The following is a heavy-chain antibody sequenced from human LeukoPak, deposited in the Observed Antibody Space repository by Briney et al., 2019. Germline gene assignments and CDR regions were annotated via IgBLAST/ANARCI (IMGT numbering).Heavy chain of an antibody. CDR1: EFTFSRYA. CDR2: ISGSGGNT. V-gene: IGHV3-23*01. Sequence: GGSLRLSCTASEFTFSRYAMSWVRQAPGKGLEWVSAISGSGGNTYYADSVKGRFTISRDNSKNTLYLQMNSLRAEDTAVYYCARGGSYLSAFDIWGQGTMVTVSS. J-gene: IGHJ3*02. CDR3: ARGGSYLSAFDI. D-gene: IGHD1-26*01.